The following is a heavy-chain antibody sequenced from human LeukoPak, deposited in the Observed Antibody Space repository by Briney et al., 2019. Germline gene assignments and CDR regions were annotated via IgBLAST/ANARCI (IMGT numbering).Heavy chain of an antibody. D-gene: IGHD3-10*01. J-gene: IGHJ4*02. CDR2: IRYDGSDK. CDR3: AKAPYGSGSPFDY. CDR1: GFTFSSYG. Sequence: AGGSLRLSCAASGFTFSSYGMHWVRQAPGKGLEWVSFIRYDGSDKYYADSVKGRFTISRDNSKNTLYLQMNSLRTEDTAVYYCAKAPYGSGSPFDYWGQGTLVTVSS. V-gene: IGHV3-30*02.